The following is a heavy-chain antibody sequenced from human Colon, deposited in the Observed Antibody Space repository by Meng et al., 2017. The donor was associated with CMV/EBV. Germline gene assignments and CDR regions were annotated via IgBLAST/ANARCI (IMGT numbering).Heavy chain of an antibody. CDR1: GFTFSNYF. Sequence: GGSLRLSCAVSGFTFSNYFMSWIRQAPGKGLEWVSYMSSSDGSTYYTESVRGRFTISRDNARKSLYLEMNNLRAEDTAVYYCAREDLWELGAFDIWGQGTMVTVSS. J-gene: IGHJ3*02. V-gene: IGHV3-11*04. CDR2: MSSSDGST. D-gene: IGHD1-26*01. CDR3: AREDLWELGAFDI.